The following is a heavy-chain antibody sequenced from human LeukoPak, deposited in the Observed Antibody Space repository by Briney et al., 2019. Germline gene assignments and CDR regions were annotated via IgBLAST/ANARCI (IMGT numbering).Heavy chain of an antibody. J-gene: IGHJ5*02. Sequence: GGSLRLSCAASGFTFSSYAMSWVRQAPGKGLEWVSAISGSGGSTYYADSVKGRFTISRDNSKNTLYLQMNSLRAEDTAVYYCAKLYYDFWSGYYWFDPWGQGTLVTVSS. CDR2: ISGSGGST. CDR1: GFTFSSYA. D-gene: IGHD3-3*01. CDR3: AKLYYDFWSGYYWFDP. V-gene: IGHV3-23*01.